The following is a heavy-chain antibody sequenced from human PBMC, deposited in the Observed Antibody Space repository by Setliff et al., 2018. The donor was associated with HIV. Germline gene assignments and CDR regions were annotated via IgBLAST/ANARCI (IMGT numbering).Heavy chain of an antibody. CDR1: GGSISSSSYY. V-gene: IGHV4-39*07. J-gene: IGHJ4*02. Sequence: SETLSLTCTVSGGSISSSSYYWGWIRQPPGKGLEWIGTIYYSGSTYYNTSLKSRVTISVETSKNQFSLKLSSVTAADTAVYYCARDPWVRGVIMAPDYWGQGTLVTVSS. D-gene: IGHD3-10*01. CDR3: ARDPWVRGVIMAPDY. CDR2: IYYSGST.